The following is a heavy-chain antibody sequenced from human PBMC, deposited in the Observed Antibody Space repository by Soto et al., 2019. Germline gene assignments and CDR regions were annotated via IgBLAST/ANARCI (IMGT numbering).Heavy chain of an antibody. CDR3: ARGLYYDFWSGSKNWFDP. Sequence: KPSETLSLTCTVSGGSISSSSYYRGWIRQSPGKGLEWIGSIYYSGSTYYNPSLKSRVTISVDTSKNQFSLKLSSVTAADTAVYYCARGLYYDFWSGSKNWFDPWGQGTLVTVSS. J-gene: IGHJ5*02. D-gene: IGHD3-3*01. CDR1: GGSISSSSYY. V-gene: IGHV4-39*01. CDR2: IYYSGST.